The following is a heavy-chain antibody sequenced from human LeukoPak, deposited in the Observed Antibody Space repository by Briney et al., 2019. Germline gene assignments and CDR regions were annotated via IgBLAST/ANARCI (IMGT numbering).Heavy chain of an antibody. CDR2: INHSGST. J-gene: IGHJ4*02. V-gene: IGHV4-34*01. CDR3: ARSILPDY. Sequence: SETLSLSCAVYGGSFSGYYWSWIRQPPGKGLEWIGEINHSGSTNYNPSLKSRVTISVDTSKNQFSLKLSSVTAADTAVYYCARSILPDYWGQGTLVTVSS. CDR1: GGSFSGYY.